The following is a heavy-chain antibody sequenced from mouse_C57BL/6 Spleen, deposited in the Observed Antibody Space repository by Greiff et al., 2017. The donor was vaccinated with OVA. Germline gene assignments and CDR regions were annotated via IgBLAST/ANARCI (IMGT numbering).Heavy chain of an antibody. CDR1: GFTFSSYA. J-gene: IGHJ1*03. CDR2: ISSGGDYI. CDR3: TRDLYYYGSSHWYFDV. D-gene: IGHD1-1*01. Sequence: EVNLVESGEGLVKPGGSLKLSCAASGFTFSSYAMSWVRQTPEKRLEWVAYISSGGDYIYYADTVKGRFTISRDNARNTLYLQMSSLKSEDTAMYYCTRDLYYYGSSHWYFDVWGTGTTVTVSS. V-gene: IGHV5-9-1*02.